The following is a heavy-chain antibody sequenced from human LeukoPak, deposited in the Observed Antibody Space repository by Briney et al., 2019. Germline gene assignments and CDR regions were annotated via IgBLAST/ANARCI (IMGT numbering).Heavy chain of an antibody. CDR1: GFTFSNYG. J-gene: IGHJ4*02. D-gene: IGHD5-18*01. V-gene: IGHV3-23*01. Sequence: GGSLRLSCAASGFTFSNYGMSWVRQAPGKGLEEVSLISNTGGVTYYADSVKGRFIISRDNSKNTLYLQMNSLRAEDTAVYYCARAKAVDTAMVIGYWGQGTLVTVSS. CDR3: ARAKAVDTAMVIGY. CDR2: ISNTGGVT.